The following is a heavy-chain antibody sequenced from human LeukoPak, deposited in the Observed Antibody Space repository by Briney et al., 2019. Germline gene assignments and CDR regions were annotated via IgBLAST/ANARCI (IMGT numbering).Heavy chain of an antibody. J-gene: IGHJ4*02. CDR1: GFTFRSYA. CDR3: AKPSGGYGSFDS. V-gene: IGHV3-23*01. D-gene: IGHD6-19*01. Sequence: PGGSLRLSCPASGFTFRSYAMSWVRQAPGKRLEWVSAISSSSTNTYYADSVKGRFTISRDNSKNTLYLQMNSLKAEDTAVYYCAKPSGGYGSFDSWGQGTLVTVSS. CDR2: ISSSSTNT.